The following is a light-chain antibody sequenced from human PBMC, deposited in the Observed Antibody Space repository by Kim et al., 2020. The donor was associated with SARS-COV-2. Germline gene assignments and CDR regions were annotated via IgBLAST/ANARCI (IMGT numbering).Light chain of an antibody. CDR1: QRCSSSY. CDR3: QQYGSSPYT. J-gene: IGKJ2*01. V-gene: IGKV3-20*01. Sequence: FAPGERATRSCRASQRCSSSYLALYQQKPGQAPCLRIYGASSRAAGIPDRFRGSGFGTEFTLTITRLEPEDFAVYYCQQYGSSPYTCGQGNKLEI. CDR2: GAS.